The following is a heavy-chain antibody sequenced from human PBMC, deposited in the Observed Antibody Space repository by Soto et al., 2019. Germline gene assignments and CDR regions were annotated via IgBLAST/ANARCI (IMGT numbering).Heavy chain of an antibody. J-gene: IGHJ5*02. CDR1: GCTFTNYG. CDR2: ISAYNGNT. D-gene: IGHD3-10*01. Sequence: ASVKVCCKACGCTFTNYGISWVRQAPGQGLEWMGWISAYNGNTKYAQKLQGRVTMTTDTSTSTAYMELRSLRSDDTAVYYCARGVGSGSYYNQYNWFDPWGQGTLVTVSS. CDR3: ARGVGSGSYYNQYNWFDP. V-gene: IGHV1-18*01.